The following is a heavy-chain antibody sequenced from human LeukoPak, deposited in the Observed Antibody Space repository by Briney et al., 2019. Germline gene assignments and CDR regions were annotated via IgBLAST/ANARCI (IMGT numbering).Heavy chain of an antibody. CDR2: INHSGST. J-gene: IGHJ4*02. V-gene: IGHV4-34*01. Sequence: SETLSLTCAVYGGSFSSYYWSWIRQSPARGLEWIGEINHSGSTYYNPYLKSRDTLSEVTSKNQFSLKLSSVTAADAAVHYCARGVRIADYWGQGTLVTGSS. CDR1: GGSFSSYY. D-gene: IGHD6-13*01. CDR3: ARGVRIADY.